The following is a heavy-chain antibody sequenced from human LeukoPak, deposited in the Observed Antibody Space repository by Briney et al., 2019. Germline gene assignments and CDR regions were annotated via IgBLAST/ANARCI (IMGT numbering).Heavy chain of an antibody. Sequence: GGSLRLSCAASEFTFSSYSMNWVRQAPGKGLEWVSYITNSGNSKSYADSVKGRFTISRDNTKNSLYLQMNGLRAEDTAVYYCAKDDGGATWGYYFDYWGQGTLVTVSS. V-gene: IGHV3-48*01. D-gene: IGHD3-16*01. CDR3: AKDDGGATWGYYFDY. CDR2: ITNSGNSK. CDR1: EFTFSSYS. J-gene: IGHJ4*02.